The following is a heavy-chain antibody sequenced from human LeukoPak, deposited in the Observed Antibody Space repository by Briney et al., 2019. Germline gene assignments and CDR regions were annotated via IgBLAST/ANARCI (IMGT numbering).Heavy chain of an antibody. CDR1: GYSISTDYF. CDR2: ISHSGTT. D-gene: IGHD1-1*01. V-gene: IGHV4-38-2*02. CDR3: TREHAGTTVDY. Sequence: SETLSLTCTVSGYSISTDYFWGWIRQSPGKGLEWIGSISHSGTTYYNPSLKSRLTISGDTSKNQFSLKLSSVTAADTAVYYCTREHAGTTVDYWGQGTLVTVSS. J-gene: IGHJ4*02.